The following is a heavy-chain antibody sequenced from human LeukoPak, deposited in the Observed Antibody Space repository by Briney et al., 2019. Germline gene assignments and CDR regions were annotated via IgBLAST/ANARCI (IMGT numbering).Heavy chain of an antibody. CDR3: AKRIPQIAAPNSPLDY. J-gene: IGHJ4*02. V-gene: IGHV3-23*01. D-gene: IGHD2-15*01. CDR2: ISATGGST. Sequence: PGGSLRLSRAASGFTFSNYAMSWVRQAPGKGLEWVSVISATGGSTYYADSVKGRFTISRDNSKNTLYLQMNSLRAEDTAVYYCAKRIPQIAAPNSPLDYWGQGTLVTVSS. CDR1: GFTFSNYA.